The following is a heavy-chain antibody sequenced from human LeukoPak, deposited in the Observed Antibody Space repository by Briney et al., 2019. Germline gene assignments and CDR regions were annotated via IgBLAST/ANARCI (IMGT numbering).Heavy chain of an antibody. V-gene: IGHV3-23*01. D-gene: IGHD1-20*01. Sequence: GGSLRLSCAASGFTFSSYAMSWVRQAPGKGLEWVSAISGGSISTYYADSVKGRFTISRDNSKNTLYLQMNSLRAEDTAVYYCARDRAGITGSSGDYWGQGTLVTVSS. J-gene: IGHJ4*02. CDR1: GFTFSSYA. CDR2: ISGGSIST. CDR3: ARDRAGITGSSGDY.